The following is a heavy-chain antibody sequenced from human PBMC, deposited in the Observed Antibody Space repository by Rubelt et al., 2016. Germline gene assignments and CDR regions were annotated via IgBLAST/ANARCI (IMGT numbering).Heavy chain of an antibody. J-gene: IGHJ4*02. V-gene: IGHV3-33*01. Sequence: GGVVQPGRSLRLSCAASGFTFSSYGMHWVRQAPGKGLEWVAGIWYDGSNKYYADSVKGRFTISRDNSKNTLYLQMNSRRAEDTAVYYCARGGMGGSTGYLDSWGQGTLVTVSS. CDR2: IWYDGSNK. CDR3: ARGGMGGSTGYLDS. CDR1: GFTFSSYG. D-gene: IGHD1-26*01.